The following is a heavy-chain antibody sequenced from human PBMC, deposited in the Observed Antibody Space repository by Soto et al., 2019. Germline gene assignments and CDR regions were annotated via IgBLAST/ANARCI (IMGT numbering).Heavy chain of an antibody. CDR2: IFSNDEK. Sequence: QVTLKESGPVLVNPTETLTLTCTVSGFSLSNARMGVSWIRQPPGKALEWLAHIFSNDEKSYSTSLKSRLTISKDTSKSQVVLTMTNMDPVDTATYYCARTLVGATSDAFDIWGQGTMVTVSS. J-gene: IGHJ3*02. V-gene: IGHV2-26*01. CDR1: GFSLSNARMG. D-gene: IGHD1-26*01. CDR3: ARTLVGATSDAFDI.